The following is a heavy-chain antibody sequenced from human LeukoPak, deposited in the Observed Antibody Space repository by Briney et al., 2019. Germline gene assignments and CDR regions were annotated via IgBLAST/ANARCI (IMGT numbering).Heavy chain of an antibody. Sequence: ASVNVSCKASGGTFSSYAISWVRQAPGQGLEWMGGIIPIFGTANYAQKFQGRVTITADESTSTAYMELSSLRSEDTAVYYCARVSSGWYIKDYWCQGTLVTVSS. J-gene: IGHJ4*02. D-gene: IGHD6-19*01. CDR2: IIPIFGTA. CDR3: ARVSSGWYIKDY. V-gene: IGHV1-69*13. CDR1: GGTFSSYA.